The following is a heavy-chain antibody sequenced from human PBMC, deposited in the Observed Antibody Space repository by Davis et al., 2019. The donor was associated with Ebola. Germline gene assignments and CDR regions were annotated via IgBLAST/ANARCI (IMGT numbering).Heavy chain of an antibody. J-gene: IGHJ1*01. CDR2: IYPADSDT. V-gene: IGHV5-51*01. Sequence: GESLKISCKASGYTFPNYWIGWVRQMPGKGLEWMGIIYPADSDTKYSPSFQGQVTISADKSISTAYLQWTSLKASDTAKYYCHALGSRGFQHWGQGTLVTASS. CDR3: HALGSRGFQH. D-gene: IGHD3-22*01. CDR1: GYTFPNYW.